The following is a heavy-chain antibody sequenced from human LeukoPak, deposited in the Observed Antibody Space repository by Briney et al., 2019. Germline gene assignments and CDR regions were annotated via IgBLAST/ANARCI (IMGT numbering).Heavy chain of an antibody. V-gene: IGHV4-34*01. CDR3: ARARPYSYGYYFDY. CDR2: INHSGST. D-gene: IGHD5-18*01. J-gene: IGHJ4*02. CDR1: GGSSSGYY. Sequence: PSETLSLTCAVYGGSSSGYYWSWIRQPPGKGLEWIGEINHSGSTNYNPSLKSRVTISVDTSKNQFSLKLSSVTAADTAVYYCARARPYSYGYYFDYWGQGTLVTVSS.